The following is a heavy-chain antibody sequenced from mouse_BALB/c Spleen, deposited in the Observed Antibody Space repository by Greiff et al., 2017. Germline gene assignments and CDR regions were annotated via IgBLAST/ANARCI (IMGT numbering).Heavy chain of an antibody. CDR2: ISSGGST. V-gene: IGHV5-6-5*01. Sequence: EVKLMESGGGLVKPGGSLKLSCAASGFTFSSYAMSWVRQTPEKRLEWVASISSGGSTYYPDSVKGRFTISRDNARNILYLQMSSLRSEDTAMYYCARVYYGNYVDYWGQGTTLTVSS. CDR3: ARVYYGNYVDY. D-gene: IGHD2-1*01. CDR1: GFTFSSYA. J-gene: IGHJ2*01.